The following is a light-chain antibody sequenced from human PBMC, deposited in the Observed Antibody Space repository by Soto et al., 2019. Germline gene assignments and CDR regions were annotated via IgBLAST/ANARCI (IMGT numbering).Light chain of an antibody. CDR2: EVT. J-gene: IGLJ1*01. CDR1: SSDIGSYDL. V-gene: IGLV2-23*02. Sequence: QSALTQPASVSGCPGQSITISCTGTSSDIGSYDLVSWYQQHPGTAPKLIIYEVTKRPSGVSTRFSGSKSGNTASLTISGLQAVDEADYYCCSFAYFTYVFGTGTKVTVL. CDR3: CSFAYFTYV.